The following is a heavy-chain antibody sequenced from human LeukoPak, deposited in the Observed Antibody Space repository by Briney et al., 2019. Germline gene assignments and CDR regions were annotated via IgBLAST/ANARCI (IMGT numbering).Heavy chain of an antibody. V-gene: IGHV1-2*02. D-gene: IGHD2-2*01. CDR1: GYTFTAYY. CDR2: INPNSGAT. CDR3: ARAIVPAATWFDP. J-gene: IGHJ5*02. Sequence: ASVKVSCKASGYTFTAYYMHCVRQAPGQGLEWMGWINPNSGATNYAQKFQGRVTVTRDTSISTAYMELSRLRSDDTAVYYCARAIVPAATWFDPWGQGTLVTVSS.